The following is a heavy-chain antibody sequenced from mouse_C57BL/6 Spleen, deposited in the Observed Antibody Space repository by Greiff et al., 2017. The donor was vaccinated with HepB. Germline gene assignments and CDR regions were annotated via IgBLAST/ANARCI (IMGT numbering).Heavy chain of an antibody. D-gene: IGHD3-1*01. CDR3: AKKNRGFHAMYY. CDR2: IWSGGST. Sequence: QVQLKQSGPGLVQPSQSLSITCTVSGFSLTSYGVHWVRQPPGKGLEWLGVIWSGGSTYYNAAFISRLGISKDNTKSQVFLKMTSLRAADTALYYSAKKNRGFHAMYYWGQKTSVTVSS. J-gene: IGHJ4*01. CDR1: GFSLTSYG. V-gene: IGHV2-4*01.